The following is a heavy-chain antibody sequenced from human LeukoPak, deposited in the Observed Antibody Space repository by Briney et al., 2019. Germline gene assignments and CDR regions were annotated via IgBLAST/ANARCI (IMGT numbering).Heavy chain of an antibody. D-gene: IGHD2-15*01. J-gene: IGHJ3*02. V-gene: IGHV3-21*01. Sequence: GGSLRHSCAASGFTFSSFSMNWVREAPGEGLEGVSTISSSGSYIYYAESLKGRFTISRDNAKNSLYLKMNSLRAEDTAVYYCASCPYETLGGGAFDIWGEGTMVIVSS. CDR3: ASCPYETLGGGAFDI. CDR1: GFTFSSFS. CDR2: ISSSGSYI.